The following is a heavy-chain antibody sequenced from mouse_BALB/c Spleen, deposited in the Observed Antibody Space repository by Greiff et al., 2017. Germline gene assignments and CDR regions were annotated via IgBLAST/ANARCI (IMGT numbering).Heavy chain of an antibody. Sequence: QVQLRQPGAELVKPGASVKLSCKASGYTFTSYWMHWVKQRPGQDLEWIGEINPSNGRTNYNEKFKSKATLTVDKSSSTAYMQLSSLTSEDSAVYYCARADGNYDAMDYWGQGTSVTVSS. V-gene: IGHV1S81*02. D-gene: IGHD2-1*01. CDR2: INPSNGRT. CDR1: GYTFTSYW. CDR3: ARADGNYDAMDY. J-gene: IGHJ4*01.